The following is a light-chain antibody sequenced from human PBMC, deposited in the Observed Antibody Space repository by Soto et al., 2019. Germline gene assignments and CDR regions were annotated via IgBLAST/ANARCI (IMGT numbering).Light chain of an antibody. CDR1: QSINTN. J-gene: IGKJ1*01. V-gene: IGKV3-15*01. CDR2: GAS. CDR3: LQYDNWPLTWT. Sequence: EIVMTHSPATLSVSPGERATLSCRASQSINTNLAWYQQQPGQAPRLLIYGASTRATAIPARFSGSGSGTEFTLTISSLQSEDFGIYYCLQYDNWPLTWTFGQGTKVDIK.